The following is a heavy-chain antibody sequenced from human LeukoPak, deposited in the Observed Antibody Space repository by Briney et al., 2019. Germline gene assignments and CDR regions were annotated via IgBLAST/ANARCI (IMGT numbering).Heavy chain of an antibody. CDR1: GGSISSSRYS. CDR2: IYYSGST. Sequence: SETLSLTCTVSGGSISSSRYSWGWIRHPPGKGLEWIGSIYYSGSTYYNPSLKSRVTISVDTSKNQFSLKLSSVTAADTAVYYCARDYYDSSGYYSFGYWGQGTLVTVSS. V-gene: IGHV4-39*02. CDR3: ARDYYDSSGYYSFGY. D-gene: IGHD3-22*01. J-gene: IGHJ4*02.